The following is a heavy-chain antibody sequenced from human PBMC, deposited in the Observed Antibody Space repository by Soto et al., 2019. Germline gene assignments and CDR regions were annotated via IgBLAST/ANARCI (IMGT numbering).Heavy chain of an antibody. J-gene: IGHJ6*02. Sequence: GASVKVSCKASGGTFSSYTISWVRQAPGQGLEWMGRIIPILGIANYAQKFQGRVTITADKSTSTAYMELSSLRSEDTAVYYCARVRGYSYDTSGYYYGMDVWGQGTTVTVSS. CDR2: IIPILGIA. V-gene: IGHV1-69*02. CDR3: ARVRGYSYDTSGYYYGMDV. D-gene: IGHD5-18*01. CDR1: GGTFSSYT.